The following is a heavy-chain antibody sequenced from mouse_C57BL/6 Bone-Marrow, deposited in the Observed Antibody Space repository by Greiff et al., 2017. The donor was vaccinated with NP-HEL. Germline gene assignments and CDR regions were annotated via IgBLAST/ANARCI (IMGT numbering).Heavy chain of an antibody. J-gene: IGHJ4*01. D-gene: IGHD1-1*01. CDR3: ARPPTVVDDSYAMDY. V-gene: IGHV5-9*01. CDR2: ISGGGGNT. Sequence: EVKLMESGGGLVKPGGSLKLSCAASGFTFSSYTMSWVRQTPEKRLEWVATISGGGGNTYYPDSVKGRFTISRDNAKNTLYLQMSSLRSEDTALYYCARPPTVVDDSYAMDYWGQGTSVTVSS. CDR1: GFTFSSYT.